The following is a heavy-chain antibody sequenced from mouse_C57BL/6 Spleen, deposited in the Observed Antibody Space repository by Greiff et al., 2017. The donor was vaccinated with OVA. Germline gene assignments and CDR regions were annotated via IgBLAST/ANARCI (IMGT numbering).Heavy chain of an antibody. CDR3: ARLEGYYYVYYFDY. J-gene: IGHJ2*01. D-gene: IGHD1-1*01. CDR1: GYTFTSYW. CDR2: IYPGSGST. V-gene: IGHV1-55*01. Sequence: QVQLQQPGAELVKPGASVKMSCKASGYTFTSYWITWVKQRPGQGLKWIGDIYPGSGSTNYNEKFKSKATLTADTSSSTAYMQLSSLTSEDSAVYYCARLEGYYYVYYFDYWGQGTTLTVSS.